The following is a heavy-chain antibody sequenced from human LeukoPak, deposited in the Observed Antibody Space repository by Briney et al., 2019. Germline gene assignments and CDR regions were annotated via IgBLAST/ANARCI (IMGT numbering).Heavy chain of an antibody. CDR1: GGTFSSYA. CDR3: ARARVLGLYFDY. Sequence: ASVKVSCKASGGTFSSYAISWVRQAPGQGLEWMGGIIPIFGTANYAQKFQGRVTITTDESTSTAYMELSSLRSEDTAVYYYARARVLGLYFDYWGQGTLVTVSS. CDR2: IIPIFGTA. J-gene: IGHJ4*02. V-gene: IGHV1-69*05. D-gene: IGHD1-7*01.